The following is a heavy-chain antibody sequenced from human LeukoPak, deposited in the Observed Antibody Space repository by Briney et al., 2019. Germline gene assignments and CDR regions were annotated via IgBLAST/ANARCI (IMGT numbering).Heavy chain of an antibody. Sequence: QPGGSLRLSCAASGFTFSSYAMSWVRQAPGKGLEWVSGISGSDGSTYYADSVKGRFTISRDCSKNTLYVQMNSLRAEDTAVYYCAKARGFCSGGSCYNPFDPWGQGTLVTVSS. CDR2: ISGSDGST. D-gene: IGHD2-15*01. CDR1: GFTFSSYA. J-gene: IGHJ5*02. V-gene: IGHV3-23*01. CDR3: AKARGFCSGGSCYNPFDP.